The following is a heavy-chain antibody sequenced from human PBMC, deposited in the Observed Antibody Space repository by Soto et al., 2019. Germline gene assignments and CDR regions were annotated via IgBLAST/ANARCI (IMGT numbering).Heavy chain of an antibody. CDR2: IYYSGST. CDR1: GGSISSGDYY. CDR3: ARGGRRSPGMDV. J-gene: IGHJ6*02. V-gene: IGHV4-30-4*01. Sequence: SETLSLTCTVSGGSISSGDYYWSWIRQPPGKGLEGIGYIYYSGSTYYNPSLKSRVTISVDTSKNQFSLKLSSVTAADTAVYYCARGGRRSPGMDVWGQGTTVTVSS.